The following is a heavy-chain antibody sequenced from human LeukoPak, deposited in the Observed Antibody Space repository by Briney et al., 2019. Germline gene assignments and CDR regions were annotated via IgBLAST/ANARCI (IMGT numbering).Heavy chain of an antibody. CDR1: GFTFSSYS. D-gene: IGHD7-27*01. J-gene: IGHJ3*02. Sequence: GRSLRLSCAASGFTFSSYSMNWVRQAPGKWLVWVSSISSSSSYIYYADSVKGRFTISRDNAKNSLYLQMNSLRAEDTAVYYCARPQDFGLTGMNAFDIWGQGTMVTVSS. CDR2: ISSSSSYI. CDR3: ARPQDFGLTGMNAFDI. V-gene: IGHV3-21*01.